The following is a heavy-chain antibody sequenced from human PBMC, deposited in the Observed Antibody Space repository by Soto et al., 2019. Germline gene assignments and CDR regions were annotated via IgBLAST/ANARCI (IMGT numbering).Heavy chain of an antibody. Sequence: SLRLSCAASGFTFSSYGMHWVRQAPGKGPEWVAVISYDGSNKYYADSVKGRFTISRDNSKNTLYLQMNSLRAEDTAAYYCAKDKVPVVVTAPFDYWGQGTLVTVSS. CDR3: AKDKVPVVVTAPFDY. CDR1: GFTFSSYG. J-gene: IGHJ4*02. V-gene: IGHV3-30*18. D-gene: IGHD2-21*02. CDR2: ISYDGSNK.